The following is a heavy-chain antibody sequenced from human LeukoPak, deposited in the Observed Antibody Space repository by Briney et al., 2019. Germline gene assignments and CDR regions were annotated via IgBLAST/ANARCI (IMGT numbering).Heavy chain of an antibody. D-gene: IGHD1-14*01. CDR1: GFSFSSYS. J-gene: IGHJ6*02. CDR3: TGHYYYGMDV. Sequence: PGGSLRLSCAASGFSFSSYSVNWVRQAPGKGLEWVSYISGSSSSIYYADSVKGRFTISRDNSKNTLYLQMNSLRAEDTAVYYCTGHYYYGMDVWGQGTTVTVSS. V-gene: IGHV3-48*01. CDR2: ISGSSSSI.